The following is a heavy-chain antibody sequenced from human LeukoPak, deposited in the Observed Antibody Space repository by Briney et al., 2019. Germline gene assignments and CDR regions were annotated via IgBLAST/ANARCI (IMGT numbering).Heavy chain of an antibody. Sequence: GGSLRLSCAASGFTFSSYGMHWVRQAPGKGLEWVAVIWYDGSNKYYVDSVKGRFTISRDNAKNSLYLQMNSLRAEDTAVYYCARDGRYYDSSGYTHYWGQGTLVTVSS. CDR1: GFTFSSYG. D-gene: IGHD3-22*01. V-gene: IGHV3-33*01. J-gene: IGHJ4*02. CDR2: IWYDGSNK. CDR3: ARDGRYYDSSGYTHY.